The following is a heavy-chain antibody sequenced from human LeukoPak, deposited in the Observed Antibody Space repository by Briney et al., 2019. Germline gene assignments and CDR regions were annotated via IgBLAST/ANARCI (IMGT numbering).Heavy chain of an antibody. Sequence: GRSLRLSCAASGFIFTSYAMHWVRQAPGKGLEWVAVISYDGSNKYYADSVKGRFTISKDTSKNTLYLQMSSLRAEDAAIYYCAKRGSKWDLDIWAQGTLVTVSS. CDR1: GFIFTSYA. D-gene: IGHD1-26*01. CDR3: AKRGSKWDLDI. J-gene: IGHJ4*02. CDR2: ISYDGSNK. V-gene: IGHV3-33*06.